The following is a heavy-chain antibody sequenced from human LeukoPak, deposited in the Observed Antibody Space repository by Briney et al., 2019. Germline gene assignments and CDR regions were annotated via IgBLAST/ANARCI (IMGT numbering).Heavy chain of an antibody. CDR2: INPSGGST. CDR1: GGTFSSYA. Sequence: ASVKVSCKASGGTFSSYAISWVRQAPGQGLEWMGIINPSGGSTSYAQKFQGRVTMTRDTSTSTVYMELSSLRSGDTAVYYCARDGRRIPVATIGGTSVDYWGQGTLVTVSS. J-gene: IGHJ4*02. D-gene: IGHD5-12*01. V-gene: IGHV1-46*01. CDR3: ARDGRRIPVATIGGTSVDY.